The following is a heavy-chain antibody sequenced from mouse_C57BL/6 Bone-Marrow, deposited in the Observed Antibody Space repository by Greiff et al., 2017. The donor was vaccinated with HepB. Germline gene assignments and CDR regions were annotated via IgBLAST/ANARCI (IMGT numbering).Heavy chain of an antibody. CDR2: INPYNGGT. CDR3: ARSDYYGSSPFDY. D-gene: IGHD1-1*01. J-gene: IGHJ2*01. CDR1: GYTFTDYY. Sequence: SGPVLVKPGASVKMSCKASGYTFTDYYMNWVKQSHGKSLEWIGVINPYNGGTSYNQKFKGKAKLTVDKSSSTAYMELNSLTSEDSAVYYCARSDYYGSSPFDYWGQGTTLTVSS. V-gene: IGHV1-19*01.